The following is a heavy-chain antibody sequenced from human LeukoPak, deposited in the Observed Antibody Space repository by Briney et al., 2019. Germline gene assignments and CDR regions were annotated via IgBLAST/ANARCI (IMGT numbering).Heavy chain of an antibody. V-gene: IGHV3-30*02. Sequence: GGSLRLSCAASGFTFSNYGMHWVRQAPGKGLEWVAFIRYDGSNEYYAESVKGRFTISRDNSKNTLNLQMNSLRAEDTAVYYCAKGPYYYGSGSYPPDYWGRGTLVTVSS. CDR3: AKGPYYYGSGSYPPDY. D-gene: IGHD3-10*01. CDR2: IRYDGSNE. CDR1: GFTFSNYG. J-gene: IGHJ4*02.